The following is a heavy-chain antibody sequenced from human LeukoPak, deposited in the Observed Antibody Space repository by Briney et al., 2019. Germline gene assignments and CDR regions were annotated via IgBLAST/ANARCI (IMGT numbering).Heavy chain of an antibody. CDR2: ITWNSGSI. Sequence: GRSLRLSCAASGFTFDDFAMHWVRQAPGKGLEWVSGITWNSGSIGYADSVKGRFTISRDNARNSLSLQMSSLRADDTALYYCAKGVSGDPIDYWGQGTLVTVSS. CDR1: GFTFDDFA. J-gene: IGHJ4*02. V-gene: IGHV3-9*01. CDR3: AKGVSGDPIDY. D-gene: IGHD2-21*02.